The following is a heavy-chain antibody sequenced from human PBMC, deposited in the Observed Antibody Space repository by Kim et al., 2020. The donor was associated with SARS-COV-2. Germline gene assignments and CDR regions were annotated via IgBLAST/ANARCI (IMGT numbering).Heavy chain of an antibody. J-gene: IGHJ4*02. V-gene: IGHV3-33*01. CDR3: ARDKDSGRGAFDY. Sequence: YADSVKGRFTISRDNSKNTLYLQMNSLRAEDTAVYYCARDKDSGRGAFDYWGQGTLVTVSS. D-gene: IGHD3-10*01.